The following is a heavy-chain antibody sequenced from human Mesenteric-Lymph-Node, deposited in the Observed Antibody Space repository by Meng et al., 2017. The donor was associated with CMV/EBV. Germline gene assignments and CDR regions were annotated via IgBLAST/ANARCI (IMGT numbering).Heavy chain of an antibody. V-gene: IGHV3-72*01. CDR3: ARGYASGWTNDVFDI. Sequence: FTFSDHYMDWVRQPPGEGLEWIGRVRDKANSYTTEYAASVKGRFTISRDDSKSSLYLQMNSLKTEDTAVYFCARGYASGWTNDVFDIWGQGTMVTVSS. CDR2: VRDKANSYTT. CDR1: FTFSDHY. D-gene: IGHD6-19*01. J-gene: IGHJ3*02.